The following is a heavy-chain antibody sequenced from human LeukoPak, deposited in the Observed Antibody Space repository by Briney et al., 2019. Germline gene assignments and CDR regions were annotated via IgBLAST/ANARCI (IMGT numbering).Heavy chain of an antibody. D-gene: IGHD3-3*01. V-gene: IGHV4-39*01. Sequence: SETLSLTCTVYGGSISSSRYYWGWIHQPPGKGLEWIGSIYSSGSTYYNPSLKSRVTISVDTSKNQFSLKLSSVTAADTAVYYCATNEWSGYYFEYWGQGTLVPVSS. CDR1: GGSISSSRYY. J-gene: IGHJ4*02. CDR3: ATNEWSGYYFEY. CDR2: IYSSGST.